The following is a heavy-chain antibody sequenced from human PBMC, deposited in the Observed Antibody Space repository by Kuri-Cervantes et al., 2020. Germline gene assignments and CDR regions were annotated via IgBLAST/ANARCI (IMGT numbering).Heavy chain of an antibody. J-gene: IGHJ6*02. CDR3: ARDYYDFWSGYHYYYYGMDV. Sequence: GESLKISCAASGFTFSSYAMSWVRQAPGKGLEWVSAISGSGGSTYYADSVKGRFTISRDNAKNTLYLQMNSLRAEDTAVYYCARDYYDFWSGYHYYYYGMDVWGQGTTVTVSS. D-gene: IGHD3-3*01. CDR1: GFTFSSYA. CDR2: ISGSGGST. V-gene: IGHV3-23*01.